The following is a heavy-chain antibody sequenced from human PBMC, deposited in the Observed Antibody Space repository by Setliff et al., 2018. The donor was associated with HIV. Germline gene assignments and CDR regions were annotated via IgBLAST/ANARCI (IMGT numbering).Heavy chain of an antibody. CDR3: AKGGGSYCGGGSRPPYWFDP. D-gene: IGHD2-15*01. V-gene: IGHV1-2*02. CDR2: IRPNGGTT. Sequence: ASVKVSCKTSGYPFNVYYVNWVRQAPGQGLEWVGWIRPNGGTTKYAPKFQGRVTLTRDTANTTVYMDLGSLTSDDTAIYYCAKGGGSYCGGGSRPPYWFDPWGQGTLVTVSS. J-gene: IGHJ5*02. CDR1: GYPFNVYY.